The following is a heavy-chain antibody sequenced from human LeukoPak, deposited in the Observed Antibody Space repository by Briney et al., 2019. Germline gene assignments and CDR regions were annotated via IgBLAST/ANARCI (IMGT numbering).Heavy chain of an antibody. Sequence: GGSLRLSCAASGFTFSSYWMHWVRQAPGKGLVWVLRINSDGSSTSYADSVKGRFTISRDNAKNTLYLQMNSLRAEDTAVYYCARDCSSTSCYRTGLDPWGQGTLVTVSS. CDR3: ARDCSSTSCYRTGLDP. J-gene: IGHJ5*02. CDR1: GFTFSSYW. V-gene: IGHV3-74*01. D-gene: IGHD2-2*01. CDR2: INSDGSST.